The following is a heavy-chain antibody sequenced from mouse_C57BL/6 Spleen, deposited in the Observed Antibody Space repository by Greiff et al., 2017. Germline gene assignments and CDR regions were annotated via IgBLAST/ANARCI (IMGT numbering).Heavy chain of an antibody. CDR1: GYTFTSYW. CDR2: IYPGSGST. CDR3: AVYYGYYDYAMDY. Sequence: QVQLQQPGAELVKPGASVKMSCKASGYTFTSYWITWVKQRPGQGLEWIGDIYPGSGSTNYNEKFKSKATLTVDTSSSTAYMQLSSLTSEDSSVYYCAVYYGYYDYAMDYWGQGTLVTVSS. J-gene: IGHJ4*01. V-gene: IGHV1-55*01. D-gene: IGHD2-1*01.